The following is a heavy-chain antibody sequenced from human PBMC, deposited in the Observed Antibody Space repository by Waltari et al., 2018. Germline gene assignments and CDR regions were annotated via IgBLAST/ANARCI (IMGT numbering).Heavy chain of an antibody. J-gene: IGHJ3*02. CDR3: ASASSGSYYNFAFDI. Sequence: QVQLVQSGAEVKKPGSSVKVSCKASGGTFSSYAISWVRQAPGQGLEWMGGIIPIFCTATYAQKCQGRVTITTDESTSTAYMELSSLRSEDTAVYYCASASSGSYYNFAFDIWGQGTMVTVSS. D-gene: IGHD3-10*01. V-gene: IGHV1-69*05. CDR2: IIPIFCTA. CDR1: GGTFSSYA.